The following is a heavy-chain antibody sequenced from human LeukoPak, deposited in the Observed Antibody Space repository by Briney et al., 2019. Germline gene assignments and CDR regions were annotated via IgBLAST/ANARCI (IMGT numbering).Heavy chain of an antibody. V-gene: IGHV4-59*12. D-gene: IGHD2-2*02. CDR3: ARDFRVYTSAWYYFDY. CDR2: IYYSGST. CDR1: GGSISSYY. J-gene: IGHJ4*02. Sequence: SETLSLTCTVSGGSISSYYWSWIRQPPGKGLEWIGYIYYSGSTNYNPSLKSRVTISVDTSKNQFSLKLSSVTAADTAVYYCARDFRVYTSAWYYFDYWGQGTLVTVSS.